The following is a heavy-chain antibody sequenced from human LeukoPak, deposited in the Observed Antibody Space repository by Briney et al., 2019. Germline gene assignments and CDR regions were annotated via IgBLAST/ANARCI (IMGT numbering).Heavy chain of an antibody. Sequence: PSETLSLTCTVSGGSISSYYWSWIRQPPGKGLEWIGYIYDSGSTNYNPSLKSRVPISVDTSKNQFSLKLSSVTAADTSVYYCARNRKQWLIAYWGQGTLVTVSS. J-gene: IGHJ4*02. V-gene: IGHV4-59*01. CDR3: ARNRKQWLIAY. CDR1: GGSISSYY. D-gene: IGHD6-19*01. CDR2: IYDSGST.